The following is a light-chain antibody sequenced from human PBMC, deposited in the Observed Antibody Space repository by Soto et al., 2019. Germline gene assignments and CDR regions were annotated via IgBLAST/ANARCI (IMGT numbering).Light chain of an antibody. CDR1: SSNIGSNT. V-gene: IGLV1-44*01. J-gene: IGLJ3*02. CDR2: SNN. CDR3: AAWDDSLNAWV. Sequence: QSVLTQPPSASGTPGQRVTISFSGSSSNIGSNTVNWYQQLPGTAPKLLIYSNNQRPSGVPDRFSGSKSGTSASLAISGLQSEDEADYYCAAWDDSLNAWVFGVGTKVTAL.